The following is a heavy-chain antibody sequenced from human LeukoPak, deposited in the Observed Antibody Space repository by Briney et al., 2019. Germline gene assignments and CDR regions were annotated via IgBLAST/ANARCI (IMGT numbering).Heavy chain of an antibody. CDR3: AKDSDPLGELSSLFDY. Sequence: GGSLRLSCAASGFTVSSNYMSWVRQAPGKGLEWVSVIYSGGSTYYADSVKGRLTISRDNSKNTLYLQMNSLRAEDTAVYYCAKDSDPLGELSSLFDYWGQGTLVTVSS. CDR1: GFTVSSNY. CDR2: IYSGGST. J-gene: IGHJ4*02. D-gene: IGHD3-16*02. V-gene: IGHV3-53*01.